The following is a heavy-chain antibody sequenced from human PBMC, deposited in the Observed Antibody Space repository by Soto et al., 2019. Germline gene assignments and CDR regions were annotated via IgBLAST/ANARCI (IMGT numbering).Heavy chain of an antibody. D-gene: IGHD3-16*01. CDR3: AFGNLSYYFDY. Sequence: PGGSLRLSCAASGFTSSGFGMHWVRQAPGKGLEWVAIIWYDGSDKYYADSVEGRFTISRDNSKNTLYLQMNSLRAEDTAVYHCAFGNLSYYFDYWGQGTPVTVSS. CDR2: IWYDGSDK. J-gene: IGHJ4*02. V-gene: IGHV3-33*01. CDR1: GFTSSGFG.